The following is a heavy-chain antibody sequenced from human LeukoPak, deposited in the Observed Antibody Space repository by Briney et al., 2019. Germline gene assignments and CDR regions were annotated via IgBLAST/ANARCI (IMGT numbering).Heavy chain of an antibody. J-gene: IGHJ3*01. CDR3: ATRPRDSSGYYLGAFDG. CDR1: GFIFSSYA. Sequence: GALRLSCEASGFIFSSYAMAWVRQAPGKGLDWVSVIGASGADTYYSDSAKGRFTVSRDNSKDTLFPHMSSLRAEDTAVYFCATRPRDSSGYYLGAFDGWGQGTTVTVSS. D-gene: IGHD3-22*01. V-gene: IGHV3-23*01. CDR2: IGASGADT.